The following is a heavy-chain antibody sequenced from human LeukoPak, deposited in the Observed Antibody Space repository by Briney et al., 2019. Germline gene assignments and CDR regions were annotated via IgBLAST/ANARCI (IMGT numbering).Heavy chain of an antibody. D-gene: IGHD5-18*01. Sequence: SETVSLTCTVSGGSISSTSYHWGWIRQPPGKGLEWIGSIYYSGSTYYNPSLKSRVTISVDTSKNQFSMKLSSVTAADTAVYYCARENVYSSLFDSWGQGTLVTVSS. CDR3: ARENVYSSLFDS. CDR2: IYYSGST. J-gene: IGHJ4*02. CDR1: GGSISSTSYH. V-gene: IGHV4-39*07.